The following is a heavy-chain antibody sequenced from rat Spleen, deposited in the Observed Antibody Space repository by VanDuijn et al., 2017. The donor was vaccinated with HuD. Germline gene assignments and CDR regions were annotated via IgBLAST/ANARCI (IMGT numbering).Heavy chain of an antibody. D-gene: IGHD1-9*01. V-gene: IGHV4-2*01. J-gene: IGHJ4*01. CDR2: INKDSSTI. CDR1: GFNFNDYW. Sequence: EVKLVEAGGGLVQPGRSLKLSCAASGFNFNDYWMGWVRQAPGKGLEWIGEINKDSSTINYTPSLKDKFTISRDNAQNTLYLQMSKLGSEDTAIYYCARAGYTYYGYTYGPYYVMDAWGQGASVTVSS. CDR3: ARAGYTYYGYTYGPYYVMDA.